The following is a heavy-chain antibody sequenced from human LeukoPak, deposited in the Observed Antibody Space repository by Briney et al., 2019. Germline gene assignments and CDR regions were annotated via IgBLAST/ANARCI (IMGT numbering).Heavy chain of an antibody. D-gene: IGHD6-19*01. CDR3: AREDVGSSGSYRLIHY. J-gene: IGHJ4*02. V-gene: IGHV3-21*01. CDR2: ISSSSNYI. CDR1: GYTFSSYS. Sequence: GGSLRLSCAASGYTFSSYSMDWVRQAPGKGLEWLSSISSSSNYIYYADSLKGRFTISRDNAKNSLSLQMNSLRAEDTAVYYCAREDVGSSGSYRLIHYWGQGSLVTVSS.